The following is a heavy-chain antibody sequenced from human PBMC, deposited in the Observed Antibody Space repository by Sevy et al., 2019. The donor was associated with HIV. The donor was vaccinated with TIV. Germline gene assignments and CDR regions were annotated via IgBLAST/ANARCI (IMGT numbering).Heavy chain of an antibody. CDR2: ISSNGGST. J-gene: IGHJ6*02. V-gene: IGHV3-64D*06. D-gene: IGHD6-19*01. CDR1: GFTFSSYA. Sequence: GGSLRLSCSASGFTFSSYAMHWVRQAPGKGLEYVSAISSNGGSTYYADSVKGRLTISRDNSKNTLYLQMSSLRAEDTAVYYCVKGPYSSGWYGGGYHYYYGMDVWGQGTTVTVSS. CDR3: VKGPYSSGWYGGGYHYYYGMDV.